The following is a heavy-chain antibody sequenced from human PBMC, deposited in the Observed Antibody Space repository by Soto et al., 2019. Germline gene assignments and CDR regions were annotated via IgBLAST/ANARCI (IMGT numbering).Heavy chain of an antibody. CDR1: GDSISSDGYH. D-gene: IGHD2-8*01. J-gene: IGHJ4*02. CDR3: ARAPVGMDSINFFDH. CDR2: IYNGGRT. Sequence: SETLSLTCTVSGDSISSDGYHWSWIRQSPGKGLEWIGYIYNGGRTFYRPSLESRINMSLDATKNSYSLRLTSVTAADTAVYYCARAPVGMDSINFFDHWGQGTLVT. V-gene: IGHV4-30-4*01.